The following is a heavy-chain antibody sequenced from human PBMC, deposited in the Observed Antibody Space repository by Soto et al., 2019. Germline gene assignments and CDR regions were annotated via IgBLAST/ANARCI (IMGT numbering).Heavy chain of an antibody. CDR3: ARAPVPPYYDFWSGYYSAPWYFDY. CDR2: INSDGSST. V-gene: IGHV3-74*01. J-gene: IGHJ4*02. Sequence: PGGSLRLSCAASGFAFSSYWMHWVRQAPGKGLVWVSRINSDGSSTSYADSVKGRFTISRDNAKNTLYLQMNSLRAEDTAVYYCARAPVPPYYDFWSGYYSAPWYFDYWGQGTLVTVSS. D-gene: IGHD3-3*01. CDR1: GFAFSSYW.